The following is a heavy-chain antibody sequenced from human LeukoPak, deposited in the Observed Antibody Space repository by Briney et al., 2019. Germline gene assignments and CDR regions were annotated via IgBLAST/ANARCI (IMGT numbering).Heavy chain of an antibody. D-gene: IGHD3-16*01. CDR3: ARGDSGGYSGY. J-gene: IGHJ4*02. V-gene: IGHV4-34*01. CDR1: GGSFSGYY. Sequence: SETLSLTCAVYGGSFSGYYWSWIRQPPGKGLEWIGEINHSGSTNYNPSLKSRVTISVDTSKNQFSLKLSSVTAADTAVYYCARGDSGGYSGYWGQGTLVTVSS. CDR2: INHSGST.